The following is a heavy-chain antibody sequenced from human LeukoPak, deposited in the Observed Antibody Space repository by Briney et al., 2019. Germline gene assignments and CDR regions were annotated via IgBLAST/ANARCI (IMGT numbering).Heavy chain of an antibody. CDR3: ARDYYDSSGYGGPQDAFDI. CDR2: ISYDGSNK. CDR1: GFTFSSYA. V-gene: IGHV3-30-3*01. D-gene: IGHD3-22*01. Sequence: QPGGSLRLSCAASGFTFSSYAMHWVRQAPGKGLEWVAVISYDGSNKYYADSVKGRFTISRDNSKNTLYLQMNSLRAEDTAVYYCARDYYDSSGYGGPQDAFDIWGQGTMVTVSS. J-gene: IGHJ3*02.